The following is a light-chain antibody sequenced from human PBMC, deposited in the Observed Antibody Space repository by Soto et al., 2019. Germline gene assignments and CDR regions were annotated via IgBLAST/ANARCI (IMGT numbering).Light chain of an antibody. CDR2: EVS. CDR1: SSDVGAYNF. J-gene: IGLJ2*01. CDR3: SSYTSTSTVV. Sequence: QSALTQPRSVSGSPGQSVTISCTGTSSDVGAYNFVSWYQQHPGKAPKLIIYEVSYRPSGVSNRFSGSKSGNTASLTISGLQAEDEADYYCSSYTSTSTVVFGGGTKLTVL. V-gene: IGLV2-14*01.